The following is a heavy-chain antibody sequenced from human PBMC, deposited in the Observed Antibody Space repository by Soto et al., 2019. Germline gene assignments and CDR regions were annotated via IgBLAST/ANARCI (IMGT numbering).Heavy chain of an antibody. V-gene: IGHV5-51*01. J-gene: IGHJ3*01. D-gene: IGHD3-22*01. CDR2: IYPGDSDT. Sequence: GESLKISCKGSGYTFASFWIGWVRQMPGKGLEWIGIIYPGDSDTKYSPSFQGQVTVSADKSISTAYLQWSSLKASDTAMYYCARQGLNYYDDSGYSVDAFDFWGQGTMVTVS. CDR1: GYTFASFW. CDR3: ARQGLNYYDDSGYSVDAFDF.